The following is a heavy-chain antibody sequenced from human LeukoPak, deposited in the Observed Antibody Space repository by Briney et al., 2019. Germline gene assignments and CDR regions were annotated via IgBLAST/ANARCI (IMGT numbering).Heavy chain of an antibody. Sequence: ATVTVSCKASGGTFSSYAISWVRQAPGQGLEWMGGIIPIFGTANYAQKFQGRVTITADESTSTAYMELSSLRSEDTAVYYCARDNYDILTGYYIDYWGQGTLVTVSS. V-gene: IGHV1-69*13. CDR1: GGTFSSYA. J-gene: IGHJ4*02. D-gene: IGHD3-9*01. CDR2: IIPIFGTA. CDR3: ARDNYDILTGYYIDY.